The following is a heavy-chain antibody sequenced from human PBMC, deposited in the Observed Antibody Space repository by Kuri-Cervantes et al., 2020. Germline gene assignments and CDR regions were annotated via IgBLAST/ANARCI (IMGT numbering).Heavy chain of an antibody. Sequence: TLSLTCTVSGGSISSYYWSWIRQPPGKGLEWIARIDWDDDKYYSTSLKTRLTISKDTSKNQVVLTMTNMDPADTATYFCARCYRGSLQHRGQGTLVTVSS. D-gene: IGHD1-26*01. J-gene: IGHJ1*01. V-gene: IGHV2-70*10. CDR1: GGSISSYY. CDR2: IDWDDDK. CDR3: ARCYRGSLQH.